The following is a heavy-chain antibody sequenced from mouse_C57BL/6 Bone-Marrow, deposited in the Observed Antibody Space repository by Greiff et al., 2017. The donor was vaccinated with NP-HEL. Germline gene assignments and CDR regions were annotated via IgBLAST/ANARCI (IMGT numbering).Heavy chain of an antibody. D-gene: IGHD1-1*01. CDR2: IYPRDGST. CDR1: GYTFTSYD. V-gene: IGHV1-85*01. Sequence: VQLQESGPELVKPGASVKLSCKASGYTFTSYDINWVKQRPGQGLEWIGWIYPRDGSTKDNEKFKGKATLTVDTSSSTAYMELHSRTSEDSAVYFCAREYYGSSYYDYAMDDWGQGTSVTVSS. CDR3: AREYYGSSYYDYAMDD. J-gene: IGHJ4*01.